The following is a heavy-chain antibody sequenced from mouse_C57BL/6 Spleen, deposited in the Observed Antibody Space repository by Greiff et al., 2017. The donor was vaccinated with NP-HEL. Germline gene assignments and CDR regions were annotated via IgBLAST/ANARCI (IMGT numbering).Heavy chain of an antibody. V-gene: IGHV10-1*01. CDR3: ASTVAHAMDY. D-gene: IGHD1-1*01. Sequence: EVQVVESGGGLVQPKGSLKLSCAASGFSFNTYAMNWVRQAPGKGLEWVARIRSKSNNYATYYADSVKDRFTISRDDSESMLYLQMNNLKTEDTAMYYCASTVAHAMDYWGQGTSVTVSS. CDR1: GFSFNTYA. CDR2: IRSKSNNYAT. J-gene: IGHJ4*01.